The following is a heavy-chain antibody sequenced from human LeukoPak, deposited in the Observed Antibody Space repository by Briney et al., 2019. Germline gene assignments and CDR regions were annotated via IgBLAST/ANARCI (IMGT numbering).Heavy chain of an antibody. CDR1: GFTFSSYA. CDR2: IRYDGSNE. CDR3: ARVGRVAGGFYYYYYMDV. J-gene: IGHJ6*03. V-gene: IGHV3-30*02. Sequence: PGGSLRLSCAASGFTFSSYAMHWVRQAPGKGLEWVAFIRYDGSNEYYADSVKGRFTISRDNSKNTLYLQMNSLRAEDTAVYYCARVGRVAGGFYYYYYMDVWGKGTTVTVSS. D-gene: IGHD6-19*01.